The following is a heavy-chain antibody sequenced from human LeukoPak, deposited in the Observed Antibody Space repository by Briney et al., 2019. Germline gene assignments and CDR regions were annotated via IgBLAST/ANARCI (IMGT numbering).Heavy chain of an antibody. CDR3: ARDLPSSGWFDP. Sequence: PSETLSLTCNVSGYSISSGYYWGWIRQPPGKGLEWIGSIYHSVSTYYNPSLKSRVTISVDTSKNQFSLKLSSVTAADTAVYYCARDLPSSGWFDPWGQGTLVTVSS. CDR2: IYHSVST. J-gene: IGHJ5*02. V-gene: IGHV4-38-2*02. CDR1: GYSISSGYY.